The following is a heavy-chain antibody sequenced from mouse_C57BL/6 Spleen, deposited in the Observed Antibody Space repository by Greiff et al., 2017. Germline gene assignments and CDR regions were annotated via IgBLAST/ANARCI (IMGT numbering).Heavy chain of an antibody. Sequence: DVKLQESGGGLVQPGGSMKLSCVASGFTFSNYWMNWVRQSPEKGLEWVAQIRLKSDNYATHYAESVKGRFTISRDDSKSSVYLQMNNLRAEDTGIYYCTEGSPWFAYWGQGTLVTVSA. V-gene: IGHV6-3*01. CDR1: GFTFSNYW. CDR3: TEGSPWFAY. J-gene: IGHJ3*01. CDR2: IRLKSDNYAT.